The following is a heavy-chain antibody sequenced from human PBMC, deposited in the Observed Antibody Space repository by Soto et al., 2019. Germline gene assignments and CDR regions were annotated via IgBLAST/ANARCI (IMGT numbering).Heavy chain of an antibody. J-gene: IGHJ6*02. CDR1: AYDSDG. CDR2: IYAPNGNT. CDR3: ANRGNPLMDV. Sequence: QVQLVQSGGEVKEPGASVTVSCKASAYDSDGITWVRQAPGQGLEWLGWIYAPNGNTNYAQKFQDRVIMTTDKSTRTFYMEVRSLRSDDTAVYYCANRGNPLMDVWGQGTTVTVS. V-gene: IGHV1-18*01.